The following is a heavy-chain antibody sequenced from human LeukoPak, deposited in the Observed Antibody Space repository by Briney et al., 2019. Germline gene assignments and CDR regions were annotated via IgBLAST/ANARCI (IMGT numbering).Heavy chain of an antibody. CDR2: RSPNSADT. Sequence: ASVTVSCTASGYTFTSYHINWVRQATGQGLEWMGWRSPNSADTGYAQKFQGRVTMTRDNSISTAYMELSSLRSEATAVYYCARKGTDTYYWGQGTRVRVSS. CDR3: ARKGTDTYY. J-gene: IGHJ4*02. V-gene: IGHV1-8*01. D-gene: IGHD1-1*01. CDR1: GYTFTSYH.